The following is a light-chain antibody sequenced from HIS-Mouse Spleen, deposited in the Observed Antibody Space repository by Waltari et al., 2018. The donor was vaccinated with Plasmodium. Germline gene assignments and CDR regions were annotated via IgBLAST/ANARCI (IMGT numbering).Light chain of an antibody. V-gene: IGLV3-25*03. CDR1: AVQKQY. CDR2: KDI. Sequence: SYELTQQPSVSVSPGQTARNSSLRDAVQKQYDYWYQQKPGQAPVLVIYKDIERPSGIPERFSGSSSGTTVMLNISGVLAEDEADYYCQSADSSGTYRVFGGGTKLTVL. CDR3: QSADSSGTYRV. J-gene: IGLJ2*01.